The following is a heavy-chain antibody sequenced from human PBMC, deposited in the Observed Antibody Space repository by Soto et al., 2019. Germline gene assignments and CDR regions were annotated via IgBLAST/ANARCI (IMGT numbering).Heavy chain of an antibody. J-gene: IGHJ6*02. Sequence: QLQLQESGPGLMKPSETLSLTCTVSGGSISSSSFYWGWIRQPPGKGLEWIGSVYYGGSTYYNPSLESRVTISVDTSKNQFSLRLSSVTAADTAMYYCARHARTVNRYPYYYGMDVWGQGTTVTVSS. CDR1: GGSISSSSFY. V-gene: IGHV4-39*01. D-gene: IGHD1-20*01. CDR3: ARHARTVNRYPYYYGMDV. CDR2: VYYGGST.